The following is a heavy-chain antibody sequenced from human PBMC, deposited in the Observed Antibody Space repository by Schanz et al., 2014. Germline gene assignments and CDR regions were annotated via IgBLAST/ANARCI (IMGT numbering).Heavy chain of an antibody. CDR1: GFTFSSYG. CDR2: RNQDGSVK. V-gene: IGHV3-7*01. Sequence: VQLVESGGGVVQPGRSLRLSCATSGFTFSSYGMHWVRQAPGKGLEWVANRNQDGSVKNYVDSVKGRFTISRDNAKNSIYLQMNSLRAEDTAVDYCARENLNWEEFDIWGQGTVVTVSS. J-gene: IGHJ3*02. CDR3: ARENLNWEEFDI. D-gene: IGHD7-27*01.